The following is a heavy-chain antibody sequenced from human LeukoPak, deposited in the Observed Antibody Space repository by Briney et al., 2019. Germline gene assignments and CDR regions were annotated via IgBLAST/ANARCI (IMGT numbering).Heavy chain of an antibody. CDR3: ARERRITIFGVVTHPPDY. CDR2: ISYDGSNK. J-gene: IGHJ4*02. Sequence: GGSLRLSCAASGFTFSSYAMHWVRQAPGKWLEWVAVISYDGSNKYYADSVKGRFTISRDNSKTTLYLQMTSLRAEDTAVYSCARERRITIFGVVTHPPDYWGQGTLVTVSS. CDR1: GFTFSSYA. V-gene: IGHV3-30-3*01. D-gene: IGHD3-3*01.